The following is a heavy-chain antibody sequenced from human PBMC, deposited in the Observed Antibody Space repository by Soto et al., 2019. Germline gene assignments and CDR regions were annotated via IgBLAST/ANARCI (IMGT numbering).Heavy chain of an antibody. J-gene: IGHJ5*02. CDR3: ARDYRVRGGMRWFAP. CDR2: IYHSGST. Sequence: QVQLQESGPGLVKPSGTLSLTCAVSGGSISSSNWWSWVRQPPGKGLEWIGEIYHSGSTNYNPPLRSRVALSIDKSKNQFSLKLSALTAADTAVYYCARDYRVRGGMRWFAPWGQGTLVTVSS. V-gene: IGHV4-4*02. CDR1: GGSISSSNW. D-gene: IGHD3-10*01.